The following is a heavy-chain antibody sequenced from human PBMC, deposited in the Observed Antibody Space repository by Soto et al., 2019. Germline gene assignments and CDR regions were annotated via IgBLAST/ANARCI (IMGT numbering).Heavy chain of an antibody. Sequence: QVQLVQSGAEVKKPGASVKLSCRTSGYTFTHYYIHWVRPAPGQGLEWLAIINPASGSTNYAQEFVGKVSLTMDTSTTTVYMEMSGLSADDTAIFFCERDLAASDHCGQGTLVTVSS. CDR3: ERDLAASDH. CDR2: INPASGST. D-gene: IGHD6-6*01. J-gene: IGHJ4*02. V-gene: IGHV1-46*01. CDR1: GYTFTHYY.